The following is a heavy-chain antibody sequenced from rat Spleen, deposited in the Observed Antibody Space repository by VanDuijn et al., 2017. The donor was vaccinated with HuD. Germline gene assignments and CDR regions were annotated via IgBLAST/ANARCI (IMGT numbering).Heavy chain of an antibody. V-gene: IGHV5-25*01. D-gene: IGHD1-2*01. CDR2: ITTGGGNT. CDR3: ARHSSYNYDWYFDF. CDR1: RFTFRDYY. Sequence: EVQLVESGGGLVQPGRSMILSCAASRFTFRDYYMAWVRQAPTKGLEWVASITTGGGNTYYRDSVKGRFTISRDNAKSTLYLQMDSLRSEDTATYYCARHSSYNYDWYFDFWGPGTMVTVSS. J-gene: IGHJ1*01.